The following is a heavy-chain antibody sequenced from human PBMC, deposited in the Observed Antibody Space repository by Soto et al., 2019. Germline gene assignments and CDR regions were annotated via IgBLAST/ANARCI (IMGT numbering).Heavy chain of an antibody. CDR1: GYTFTSYA. V-gene: IGHV1-3*01. CDR3: ARERGGLGGNDAFDI. CDR2: INAGNGNT. J-gene: IGHJ3*02. D-gene: IGHD3-16*01. Sequence: GASVKVSCKASGYTFTSYAMHWVRQAPGQRLEWMGWINAGNGNTKYSQKFQGRVTITRDTSASTAYMELSSLRSEDTAVYYCARERGGLGGNDAFDIWGQGTMVTVSS.